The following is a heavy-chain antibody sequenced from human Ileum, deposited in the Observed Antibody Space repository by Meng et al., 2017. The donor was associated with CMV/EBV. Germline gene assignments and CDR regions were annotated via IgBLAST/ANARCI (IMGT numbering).Heavy chain of an antibody. J-gene: IGHJ4*02. D-gene: IGHD7-27*01. CDR1: GFPFSNYW. V-gene: IGHV3-7*01. Sequence: GESLKISCAASGFPFSNYWMSWVRQAPGKGMGWVANIKQDGSEQYYVDSLKGRFTISRDNAKNTLYLDMNSLRAEDTAVYYCARGTLGIDYWGQGTLVTVSS. CDR3: ARGTLGIDY. CDR2: IKQDGSEQ.